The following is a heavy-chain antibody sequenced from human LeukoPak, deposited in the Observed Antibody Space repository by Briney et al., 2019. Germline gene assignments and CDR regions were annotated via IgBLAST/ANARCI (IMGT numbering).Heavy chain of an antibody. V-gene: IGHV3-21*01. J-gene: IGHJ4*01. CDR2: IGSSSSYI. CDR1: GFTFSSYS. D-gene: IGHD3-16*01. CDR3: ARGSDYTWGG. Sequence: GGSLRLSCAASGFTFSSYSMNWVRQAPGKGLEWVSSIGSSSSYIYYADSVKGRFTISRDNAKNSLYLQMNSLRAEDTAVYYCARGSDYTWGGWGQGTLVTVSS.